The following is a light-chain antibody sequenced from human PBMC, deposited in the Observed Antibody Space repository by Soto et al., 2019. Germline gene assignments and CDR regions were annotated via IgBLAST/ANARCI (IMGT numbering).Light chain of an antibody. V-gene: IGLV3-21*04. CDR1: NIGSKS. CDR2: YDS. Sequence: SSVLTQPPSVSVAPGKTARITCGGNNIGSKSVHWYQQKPGQAPVLVIYYDSDRPSGIPERFSGSNSGNTATLTISRVEDGDEADYYCQVWDSSSDHPGVFGGGTQLTVL. J-gene: IGLJ2*01. CDR3: QVWDSSSDHPGV.